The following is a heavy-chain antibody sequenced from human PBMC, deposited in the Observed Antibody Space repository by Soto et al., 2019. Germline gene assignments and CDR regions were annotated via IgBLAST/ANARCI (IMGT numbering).Heavy chain of an antibody. D-gene: IGHD4-17*01. CDR2: ISGSDGST. CDR1: GFTFSSYA. Sequence: EVQLLESGGDLVQPGASLRLSCAASGFTFSSYAMSWVRQAPGKGLEWISGISGSDGSTYYADSVKGRFTISRDNSNTLSLQMNSLRAEDTAVYYCAKMGGDYVTRRVRGADHYFDYWGQGTLVTVSS. V-gene: IGHV3-23*01. CDR3: AKMGGDYVTRRVRGADHYFDY. J-gene: IGHJ4*02.